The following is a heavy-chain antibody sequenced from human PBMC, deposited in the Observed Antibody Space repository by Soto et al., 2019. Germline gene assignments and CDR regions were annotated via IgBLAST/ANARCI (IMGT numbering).Heavy chain of an antibody. J-gene: IGHJ5*02. CDR3: AKDRVGGVVNNNWFDP. CDR1: GCTFSSYP. D-gene: IGHD3-3*01. CDR2: ISGSGGST. Sequence: GSLQRAFTASGCTFSSYPMSWFRQAPGKGLEWVSAISGSGGSTYYADSVKGRFTISRDNSKNTLYLQMNSLRAEDTAVYYCAKDRVGGVVNNNWFDPWGQGTLVTVYS. V-gene: IGHV3-23*01.